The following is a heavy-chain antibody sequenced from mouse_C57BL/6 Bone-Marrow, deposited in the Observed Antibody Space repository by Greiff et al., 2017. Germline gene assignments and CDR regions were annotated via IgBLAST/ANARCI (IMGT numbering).Heavy chain of an antibody. V-gene: IGHV1-61*01. Sequence: VKLMESGAELVRPGSSVKLSCKASGYTFTSYWMDWVKQRPGQGLEWIGNIYPSDSETHYNQKFKDKATLTVDKSSSTAYMQLSSLTSEDSAVYYCASGPYFDYWGQGTTLTVSS. J-gene: IGHJ2*01. CDR3: ASGPYFDY. CDR2: IYPSDSET. CDR1: GYTFTSYW.